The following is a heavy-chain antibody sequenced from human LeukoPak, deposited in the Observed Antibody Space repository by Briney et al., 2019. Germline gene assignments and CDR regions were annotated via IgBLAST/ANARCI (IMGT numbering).Heavy chain of an antibody. CDR2: ISSSSSYI. Sequence: GGSLRLSCAASGFTFSSYSMNWVRQAPGKGLEWVSSISSSSSYIYYADSVKGRFTISRDNAKNSLYLQMNSLRAEDTAVYYCARDRITGQTFDYWGQGTLVTVSS. J-gene: IGHJ4*02. CDR1: GFTFSSYS. D-gene: IGHD3-16*01. V-gene: IGHV3-21*01. CDR3: ARDRITGQTFDY.